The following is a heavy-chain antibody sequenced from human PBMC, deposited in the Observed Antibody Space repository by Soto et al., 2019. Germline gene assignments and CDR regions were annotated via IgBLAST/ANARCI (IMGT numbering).Heavy chain of an antibody. CDR1: GGTFSSYT. CDR2: IIPILGIA. V-gene: IGHV1-69*04. J-gene: IGHJ4*02. CDR3: ARDPIGSSSGHDFDY. D-gene: IGHD6-6*01. Sequence: ASVKVSCKASGGTFSSYTISWVRQAPGQGLEWMGRIIPILGIANYAQKFQGRVTITADKSTSTAYMELSSLRSEDTAVYYCARDPIGSSSGHDFDYWGQGTLVTVSS.